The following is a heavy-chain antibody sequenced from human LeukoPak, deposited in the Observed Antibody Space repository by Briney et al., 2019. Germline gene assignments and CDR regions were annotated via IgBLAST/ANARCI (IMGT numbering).Heavy chain of an antibody. D-gene: IGHD2-21*01. Sequence: GGSLRLSCAASGFTFSSYSMNWVRQAPGKGLEWVAFIRYDGSNKYYADSVKGRFTISRDNSKNTLYLQMNSLRAEDTAVYYCAKDGEAYCGGDCYSAFDSWGQGTLVTVSS. CDR2: IRYDGSNK. V-gene: IGHV3-30*02. J-gene: IGHJ4*02. CDR1: GFTFSSYS. CDR3: AKDGEAYCGGDCYSAFDS.